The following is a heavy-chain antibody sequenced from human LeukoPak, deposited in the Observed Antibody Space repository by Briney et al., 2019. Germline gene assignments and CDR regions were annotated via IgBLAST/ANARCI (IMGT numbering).Heavy chain of an antibody. V-gene: IGHV4-30-2*01. J-gene: IGHJ5*02. CDR3: ARGYCSGGSCYSWPKSANRFDP. CDR1: GGSISSGGYS. D-gene: IGHD2-15*01. CDR2: IYHSGST. Sequence: SETLSLTCAVSGGSISSGGYSWSWIRQPPGKGLEWIGYIYHSGSTYYNPSLKSRVTISVDRSKNQFSLKLSSVTAADTAVYYCARGYCSGGSCYSWPKSANRFDPWGQGTLVTVSS.